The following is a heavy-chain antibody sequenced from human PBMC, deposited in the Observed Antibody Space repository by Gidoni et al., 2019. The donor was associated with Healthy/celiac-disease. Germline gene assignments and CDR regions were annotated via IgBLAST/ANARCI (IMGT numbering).Heavy chain of an antibody. CDR2: ISGSGGST. Sequence: EVQLLESGGGLVQPGGSLRLSCAASGFTFSSYAMSWVRQAPGKGLEWVSAISGSGGSTYYADSVKGRFTISRDNSKNTLYLQMNSLRAEDTAVYYCAKAIVVVPAAIPGNYYGMDVWGQGTTVTVS. V-gene: IGHV3-23*01. CDR3: AKAIVVVPAAIPGNYYGMDV. J-gene: IGHJ6*02. CDR1: GFTFSSYA. D-gene: IGHD2-2*02.